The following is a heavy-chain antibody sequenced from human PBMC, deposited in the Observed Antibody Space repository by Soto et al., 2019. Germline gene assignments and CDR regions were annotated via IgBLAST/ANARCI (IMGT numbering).Heavy chain of an antibody. CDR3: AKTGSWNGYYNAFDY. J-gene: IGHJ4*02. D-gene: IGHD3-3*01. CDR1: GFTFGGYA. Sequence: EVQLSESGGGLVQPGGSLRLSCAASGFTFGGYAVTWVRQAPGKGLEWVSSISGSGTSTYYADSVKGRFTISRDNSKKTVYLQMNSLRDEDTAVYYCAKTGSWNGYYNAFDYWGQGTQVTVSS. CDR2: ISGSGTST. V-gene: IGHV3-23*01.